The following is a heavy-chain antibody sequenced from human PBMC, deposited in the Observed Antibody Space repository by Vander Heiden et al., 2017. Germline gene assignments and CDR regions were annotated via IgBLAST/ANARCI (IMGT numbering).Heavy chain of an antibody. CDR1: GYSFTAYY. J-gene: IGHJ4*02. Sequence: QVQLVQSGADVKKTGASARVSCKASGYSFTAYYRHWVRQAPGQGLEWMGWINPNSGATNFAQKFQGRVTLTRDTSISTAYMDLSRLRDDDTAIYYCARGGPNWNQPYFFAYWGQGTLVTVSS. V-gene: IGHV1-2*02. D-gene: IGHD1-20*01. CDR3: ARGGPNWNQPYFFAY. CDR2: INPNSGAT.